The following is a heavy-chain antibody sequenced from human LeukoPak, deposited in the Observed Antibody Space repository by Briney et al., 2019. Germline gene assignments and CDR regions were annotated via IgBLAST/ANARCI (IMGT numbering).Heavy chain of an antibody. V-gene: IGHV3-66*01. Sequence: GGSLRLSCAASGFTVSGNYMTWVRQAPGKGLECVSIIYNDDNTNYADSVKGRFTISRDNSKNTLFLHMNSLRAEDTAVYYCARASQWLAFNSWGQGTLVTVSS. D-gene: IGHD6-19*01. CDR3: ARASQWLAFNS. CDR1: GFTVSGNY. J-gene: IGHJ4*02. CDR2: IYNDDNT.